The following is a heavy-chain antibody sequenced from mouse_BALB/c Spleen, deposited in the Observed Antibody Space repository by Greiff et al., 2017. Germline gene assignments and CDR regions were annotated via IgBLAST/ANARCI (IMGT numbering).Heavy chain of an antibody. CDR1: GFSLTSYG. D-gene: IGHD2-3*01. V-gene: IGHV2-9*02. CDR2: IWAGGST. Sequence: QVQLKESGPGLVAPSQSLSITCTVSGFSLTSYGVHWVRQPPGKGLAWLGVIWAGGSTNYNSALMSRLSISKDNSKSQVFLKLNSLQTDDTATYYWAKEGGDGYHWDFDVWGAGTTVTVSS. CDR3: AKEGGDGYHWDFDV. J-gene: IGHJ1*01.